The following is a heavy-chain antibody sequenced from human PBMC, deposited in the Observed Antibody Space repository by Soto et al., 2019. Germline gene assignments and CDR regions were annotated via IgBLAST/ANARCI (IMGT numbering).Heavy chain of an antibody. Sequence: QVQLVQSGAEVKKPGSSVNVSCKASGGTFSSYAISWVRQAPGQGLEWMGGIIPIFGTANYAQKFQGRVTITADESTSTAYMELSSLRSEDTAVYYCARGKCSGGSCYSYLDYWGQGTLVTVSS. CDR2: IIPIFGTA. J-gene: IGHJ4*02. D-gene: IGHD2-15*01. CDR1: GGTFSSYA. CDR3: ARGKCSGGSCYSYLDY. V-gene: IGHV1-69*01.